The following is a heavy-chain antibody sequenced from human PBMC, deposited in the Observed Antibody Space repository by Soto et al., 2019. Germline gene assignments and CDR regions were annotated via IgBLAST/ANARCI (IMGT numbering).Heavy chain of an antibody. J-gene: IGHJ4*02. CDR3: ARDNGSGSYYPFDY. Sequence: VQLVQSGAEVKKTGASVKVSCKASGYTFITYAVHWVRQAPGQRLEWMGWINGGNGNTKYSQKFQGRVTITRDTAASTAYMELSSLRSEDTAVYYCARDNGSGSYYPFDYWGQGTLVTVSS. V-gene: IGHV1-3*01. CDR1: GYTFITYA. CDR2: INGGNGNT. D-gene: IGHD3-10*01.